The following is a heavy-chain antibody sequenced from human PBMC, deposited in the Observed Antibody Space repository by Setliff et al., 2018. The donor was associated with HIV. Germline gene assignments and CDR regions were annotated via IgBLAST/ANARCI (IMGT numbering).Heavy chain of an antibody. Sequence: SETLSLTCTVSSYSVTSGHYWAWIRQPPGKGLEWIAWISDGGTTNYNPSLKGRLTISLDTPKNQFSLNLSSVTAADTAVYYCARVIRPVYYYGSGSLCFDYWGQGTLVTVSS. D-gene: IGHD3-10*01. J-gene: IGHJ4*02. CDR1: SYSVTSGHY. V-gene: IGHV4-38-2*02. CDR3: ARVIRPVYYYGSGSLCFDY. CDR2: ISDGGTT.